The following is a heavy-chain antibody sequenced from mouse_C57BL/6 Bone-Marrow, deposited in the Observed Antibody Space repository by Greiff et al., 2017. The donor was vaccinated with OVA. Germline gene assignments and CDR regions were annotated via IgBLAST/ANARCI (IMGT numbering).Heavy chain of an antibody. CDR1: GYTFTTYP. Sequence: VHLVESGAELVKPGASVKMSCKASGYTFTTYPIEWMKQNHGKSLEWIGNFHPYNDDTKYNEKFKGKATFTVEKSSSTVYLVLSRLTSDDSAVYYCARGGGYYGSSFYYFDYWGQGTTLTVSS. CDR2: FHPYNDDT. CDR3: ARGGGYYGSSFYYFDY. D-gene: IGHD1-1*01. J-gene: IGHJ2*01. V-gene: IGHV1-47*01.